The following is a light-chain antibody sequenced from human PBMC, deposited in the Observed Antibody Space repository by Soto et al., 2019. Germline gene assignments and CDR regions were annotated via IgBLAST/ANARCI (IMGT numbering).Light chain of an antibody. J-gene: IGKJ5*01. CDR2: KAT. CDR3: QQYNSYPIT. V-gene: IGKV1-5*03. Sequence: DIQMTQSPSTLSASVGDRVTITCRARQSISSWLAWYQQKPGKAPKLLIYKATSLERGVPSRLRGSGAGTEFTLNISSLQHDDFATYYCQQYNSYPITCGQGTRLEIK. CDR1: QSISSW.